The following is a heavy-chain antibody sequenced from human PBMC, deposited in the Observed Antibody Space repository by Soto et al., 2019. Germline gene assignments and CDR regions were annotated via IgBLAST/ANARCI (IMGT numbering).Heavy chain of an antibody. CDR1: GDACRCYG. Sequence: VEADGKGVGDACRCYGFSCLRQTPGQGLEWMGGIIPIFGTANYAQKFQGRVTMTTDTSTSTAYMELRSLRSDDTAIYYCARDQSLSRQVAPDYWGQGTLLTVSS. CDR3: ARDQSLSRQVAPDY. J-gene: IGHJ4*02. CDR2: IIPIFGTA. V-gene: IGHV1-69*05.